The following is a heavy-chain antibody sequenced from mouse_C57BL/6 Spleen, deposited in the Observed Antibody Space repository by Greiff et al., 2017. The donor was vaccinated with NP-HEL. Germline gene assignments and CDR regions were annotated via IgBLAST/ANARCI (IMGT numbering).Heavy chain of an antibody. CDR2: FYPGSGSI. V-gene: IGHV1-62-2*01. D-gene: IGHD2-3*01. CDR1: GYTFTEYT. J-gene: IGHJ4*01. Sequence: VQRVESGAELVKPGASVKLSCKASGYTFTEYTIHWVKQRSGQGLEWIGWFYPGSGSIKYNEKFKDKATLTADKSSSTVYMELSRLTSEDSAVYFCARHEDRDGYLYYYAMDYWGQGTSVTVSS. CDR3: ARHEDRDGYLYYYAMDY.